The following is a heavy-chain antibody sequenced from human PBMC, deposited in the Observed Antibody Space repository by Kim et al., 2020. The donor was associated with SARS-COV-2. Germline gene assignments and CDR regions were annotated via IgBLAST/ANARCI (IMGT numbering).Heavy chain of an antibody. Sequence: ASVKVSCKASGYTFTSYGVHWVRQAPGQRLEWMGWINAGNGDTKYSQKFQGRVTISRDTSASLVSMELRNLRSEDTAVYYCARPITTVQGVLPDYWCQG. J-gene: IGHJ4*02. CDR2: INAGNGDT. CDR1: GYTFTSYG. D-gene: IGHD3-10*01. CDR3: ARPITTVQGVLPDY. V-gene: IGHV1-3*01.